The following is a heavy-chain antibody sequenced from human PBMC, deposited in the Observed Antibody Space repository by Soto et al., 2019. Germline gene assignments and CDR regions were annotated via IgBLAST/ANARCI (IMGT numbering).Heavy chain of an antibody. CDR3: ARAYFWSGYYRSFDY. D-gene: IGHD3-3*01. CDR2: INHSGST. V-gene: IGHV4-34*01. CDR1: GGSFSGYY. J-gene: IGHJ4*02. Sequence: SETLSLTCAVYGGSFSGYYWSWIRQPPGKGLEWIGEINHSGSTNYNPSLKSRVTISVDTSKNQFSLKLSSVTAADTAVYYCARAYFWSGYYRSFDYWGQGTLVTVSS.